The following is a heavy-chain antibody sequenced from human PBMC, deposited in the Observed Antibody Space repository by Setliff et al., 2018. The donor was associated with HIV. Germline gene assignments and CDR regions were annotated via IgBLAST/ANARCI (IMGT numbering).Heavy chain of an antibody. CDR3: ARAAYSGTYLWEPATDF. CDR2: IYTSGKT. J-gene: IGHJ2*01. CDR1: GDSITRGSYY. V-gene: IGHV4-61*09. D-gene: IGHD1-26*01. Sequence: PSETLSLTCTVSGDSITRGSYYWSWIRQPAGKGLEWIGHIYTSGKTHYSPPLKSRITISADTSKNQLSLNLSSVTAADTAVYYCARAAYSGTYLWEPATDFWGRGTLVTVSS.